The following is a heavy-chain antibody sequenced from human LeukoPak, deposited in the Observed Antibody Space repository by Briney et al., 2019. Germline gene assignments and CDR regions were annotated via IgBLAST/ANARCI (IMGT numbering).Heavy chain of an antibody. V-gene: IGHV4-61*02. CDR1: GGSISSGSYY. CDR2: IYTSGST. Sequence: PSETLSLTCTVSGGSISSGSYYWSWIRQPAGKGLEWIGRIYTSGSTNYNPSLKSRVTISVDTSKNQFSLKLSSVTAADTAVYYCARRGYSYFDPWGQGTQVTVSS. CDR3: ARRGYSYFDP. D-gene: IGHD5-18*01. J-gene: IGHJ5*02.